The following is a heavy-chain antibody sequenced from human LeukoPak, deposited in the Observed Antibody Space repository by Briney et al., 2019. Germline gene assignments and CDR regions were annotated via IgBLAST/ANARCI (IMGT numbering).Heavy chain of an antibody. CDR1: GGSVSSGSYY. V-gene: IGHV4-61*01. CDR2: IYYSGST. Sequence: SETLSLTCTVSGGSVSSGSYYWSWIRQPPGKGLEWIGYIYYSGSTNYNPSLKSRVTISVDTSKNQFSLKLSSVTAADTAVYYCARDPQTPYDSSGYHSDYWGQGTLVTVSS. CDR3: ARDPQTPYDSSGYHSDY. D-gene: IGHD3-22*01. J-gene: IGHJ4*02.